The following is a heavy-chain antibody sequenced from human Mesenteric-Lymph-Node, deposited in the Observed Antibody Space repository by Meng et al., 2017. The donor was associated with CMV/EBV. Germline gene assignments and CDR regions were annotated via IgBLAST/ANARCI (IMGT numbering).Heavy chain of an antibody. CDR1: GFTFSSYW. V-gene: IGHV3-74*01. CDR3: ARHCSGGSCYSDAGYGMDV. J-gene: IGHJ6*02. D-gene: IGHD2-15*01. Sequence: GESLKISCAASGFTFSSYWMHWVRQVPGKGLVWVSRINNDGSRTNYADSVKGRFSISRDNAKNTLYLQMNSLRAEDTAVYYCARHCSGGSCYSDAGYGMDVWGQGTTVTVSS. CDR2: INNDGSRT.